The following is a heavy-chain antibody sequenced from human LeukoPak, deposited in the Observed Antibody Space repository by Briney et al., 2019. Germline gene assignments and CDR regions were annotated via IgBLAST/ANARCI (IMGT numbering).Heavy chain of an antibody. Sequence: SETLSLTCAVYGGSFSGYSWGWIRQPPGKGLEWIGSFSCSGSTYYNPSLKSRVTISVDTSKSQFSLYMDSVTAADTAVYYCARDWNRYAYWGQGTLVTVSS. CDR3: ARDWNRYAY. CDR2: FSCSGST. V-gene: IGHV4-34*11. J-gene: IGHJ4*02. CDR1: GGSFSGYS. D-gene: IGHD1-1*01.